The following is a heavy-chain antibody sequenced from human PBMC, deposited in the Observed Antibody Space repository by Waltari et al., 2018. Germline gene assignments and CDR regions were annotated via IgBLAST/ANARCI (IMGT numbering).Heavy chain of an antibody. CDR3: ARRVSTKGAFEV. V-gene: IGHV1-69*02. D-gene: IGHD5-12*01. CDR2: IIPMPGRT. J-gene: IGHJ3*01. Sequence: QVQLVQSGPEVKQPGSSVKVSCKSSGGPFSSVGLHWLRQAPGQGLEWMGRIIPMPGRTDYEQKLQGRLRITADRSTTTGYMELRSLGTEDTAIYYCARRVSTKGAFEVWGRGTLVTVSP. CDR1: GGPFSSVG.